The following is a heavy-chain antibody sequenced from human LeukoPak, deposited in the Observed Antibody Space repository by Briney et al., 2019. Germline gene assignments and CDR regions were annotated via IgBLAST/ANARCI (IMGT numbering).Heavy chain of an antibody. J-gene: IGHJ4*02. CDR3: AKGNSGSYYGTTYFDY. CDR1: GFTFSSYG. V-gene: IGHV3-30*18. D-gene: IGHD1-26*01. CDR2: ISYDGSNK. Sequence: GGSLRLSCAASGFTFSSYGMHWVRQAPGKGLEWVAVISYDGSNKYYADSVKGRFTISRDNSKNTLYLQMNSLRAEDTAEYYCAKGNSGSYYGTTYFDYWGQGTLVTVSS.